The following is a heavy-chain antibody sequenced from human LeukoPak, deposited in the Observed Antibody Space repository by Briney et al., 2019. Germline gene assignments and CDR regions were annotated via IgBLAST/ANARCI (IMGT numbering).Heavy chain of an antibody. CDR1: GFTFSSYS. Sequence: KPGGSLRLSCAASGFTFSSYSMNWVRQAPGKGLEWVSSISSSSSYIYYADSVKGRFTISRDNAKNSLYLQMNSLRAEDTAVYYCARDLNKPEGHFFDYWGQGTLVTVSS. CDR3: ARDLNKPEGHFFDY. CDR2: ISSSSSYI. D-gene: IGHD2/OR15-2a*01. J-gene: IGHJ4*02. V-gene: IGHV3-21*01.